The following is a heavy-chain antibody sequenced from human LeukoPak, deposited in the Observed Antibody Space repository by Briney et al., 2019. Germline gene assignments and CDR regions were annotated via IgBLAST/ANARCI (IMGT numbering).Heavy chain of an antibody. CDR3: TRAYGGIAATGQSSYYFGMDV. Sequence: GGSLRLSCTVSGFNFGDYAMTWFRLAPGKGLEWVGFIRSKTYGGTTEYAASVKGGFTISRDDSKGIAYLQMNSLKTEDSAVYYCTRAYGGIAATGQSSYYFGMDVWGHGTTVTVSS. V-gene: IGHV3-49*03. J-gene: IGHJ6*02. D-gene: IGHD6-25*01. CDR1: GFNFGDYA. CDR2: IRSKTYGGTT.